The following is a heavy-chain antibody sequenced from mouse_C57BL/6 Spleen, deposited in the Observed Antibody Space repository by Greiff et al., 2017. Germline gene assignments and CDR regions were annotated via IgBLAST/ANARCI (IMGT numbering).Heavy chain of an antibody. CDR3: AREGLSTTVVGDAMDY. CDR2: IDPNSGGT. V-gene: IGHV1-72*01. Sequence: QVQLQQPGAELVKPGASVKLSCKASGYTFTSYWMHWVKQRPGRGLEWIGRIDPNSGGTKYNEKFKSKATLPVDKPSSTAYMQLSSLTSEDSAVXYCAREGLSTTVVGDAMDYWGQGTSVTVSS. CDR1: GYTFTSYW. D-gene: IGHD1-1*01. J-gene: IGHJ4*01.